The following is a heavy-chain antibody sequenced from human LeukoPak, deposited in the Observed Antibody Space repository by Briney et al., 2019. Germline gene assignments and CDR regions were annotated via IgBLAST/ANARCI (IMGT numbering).Heavy chain of an antibody. V-gene: IGHV3-64D*06. Sequence: GGSLRLSCSASGFTFSNYAMHWVRQAPGKGLECVAAATTAGGTIYYADSVKGRFILSRDNSENMLFLQMSSLRSEDTAIYYCVKGPYLYGSGGDYFDHWGQGALVTVSS. D-gene: IGHD3-10*01. CDR2: ATTAGGTI. J-gene: IGHJ4*02. CDR3: VKGPYLYGSGGDYFDH. CDR1: GFTFSNYA.